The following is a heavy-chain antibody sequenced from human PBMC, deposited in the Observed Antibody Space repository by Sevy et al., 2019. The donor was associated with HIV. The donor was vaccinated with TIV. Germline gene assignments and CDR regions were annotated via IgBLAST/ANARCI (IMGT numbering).Heavy chain of an antibody. Sequence: SETLSLTCTVSGGSISSDGYYWSWIRQHPGKGLEWIGYIYYNGNSDYNPSLKSRVAISVDTSKNQFSLRLSSVTAADTAVYYCARDSCTSPSCQHWGYYALEVWGQGTTVTVSS. CDR3: ARDSCTSPSCQHWGYYALEV. D-gene: IGHD2-2*01. J-gene: IGHJ6*02. CDR1: GGSISSDGYY. CDR2: IYYNGNS. V-gene: IGHV4-31*03.